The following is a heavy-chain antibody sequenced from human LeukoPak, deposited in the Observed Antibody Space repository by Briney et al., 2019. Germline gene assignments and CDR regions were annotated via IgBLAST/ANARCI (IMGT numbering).Heavy chain of an antibody. CDR3: ARSQRRWNWNYADY. D-gene: IGHD1-7*01. J-gene: IGHJ4*02. Sequence: ASVKVSCKASGYTFTSYGISWVRQAPGQGLEWMGWISAYNGNTNYAQKLQGRVTMTTDTSTSTAYMELRSLRPGDTAVYYCARSQRRWNWNYADYWGQGTLVTVSS. V-gene: IGHV1-18*01. CDR2: ISAYNGNT. CDR1: GYTFTSYG.